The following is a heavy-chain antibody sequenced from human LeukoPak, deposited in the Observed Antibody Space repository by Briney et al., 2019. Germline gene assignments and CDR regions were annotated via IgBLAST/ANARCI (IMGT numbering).Heavy chain of an antibody. V-gene: IGHV4-30-4*01. D-gene: IGHD6-6*01. J-gene: IGHJ1*01. CDR3: ARGGAARLHFQN. Sequence: SETLSLTCTVSGGSISSGDYYWSWIRQPPGKGLEWIGYIYYSGSTYYNPSLKSRVTISVDTSKNQFSLKLSSVTAADTAVYYCARGGAARLHFQNWGQGTLVTVSS. CDR1: GGSISSGDYY. CDR2: IYYSGST.